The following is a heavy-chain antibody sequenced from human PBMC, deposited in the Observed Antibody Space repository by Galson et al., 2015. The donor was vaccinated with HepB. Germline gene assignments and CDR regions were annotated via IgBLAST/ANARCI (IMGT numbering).Heavy chain of an antibody. Sequence: LRLSCAASGFTIGRYWTHWVRQVPGKGPVWISCITVDATNTEFADSVKGRFALSRDNARNTVYLQMNSLTAEDTAVYYCARDGGGGTPFDCWGQGTLVTVSS. V-gene: IGHV3-74*03. CDR2: ITVDATNT. CDR3: ARDGGGGTPFDC. D-gene: IGHD1-26*01. CDR1: GFTIGRYW. J-gene: IGHJ4*02.